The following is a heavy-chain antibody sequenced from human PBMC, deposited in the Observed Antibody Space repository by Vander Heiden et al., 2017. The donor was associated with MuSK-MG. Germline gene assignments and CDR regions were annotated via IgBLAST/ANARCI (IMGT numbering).Heavy chain of an antibody. CDR3: AKDSASSGWRFDL. D-gene: IGHD1-26*01. CDR1: GFTFSSYA. Sequence: EVQLLESGGGLVQPGGSLRLSCAASGFTFSSYAMSWVRQAPGKGLEWVSAIRGSDDNTYYADSVKGRFTISRDNSKNTLYLQMNSLRAEDTAVYYCAKDSASSGWRFDLWGRGTLVTVSS. CDR2: IRGSDDNT. J-gene: IGHJ2*01. V-gene: IGHV3-23*01.